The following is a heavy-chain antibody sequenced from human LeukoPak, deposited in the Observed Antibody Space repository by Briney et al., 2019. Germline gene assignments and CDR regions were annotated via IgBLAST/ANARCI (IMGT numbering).Heavy chain of an antibody. D-gene: IGHD6-25*01. J-gene: IGHJ4*02. CDR2: INSDGSST. V-gene: IGHV3-74*01. Sequence: PVGSLRLSCAASGFTFRTYWMHWVRQAPGKGLVWVSRINSDGSSTRYADSVKGRFTISRDNAKNTLYLQMNSLRAEDTAVYYCARDGAAAVNYWGQGTLVTVSS. CDR3: ARDGAAAVNY. CDR1: GFTFRTYW.